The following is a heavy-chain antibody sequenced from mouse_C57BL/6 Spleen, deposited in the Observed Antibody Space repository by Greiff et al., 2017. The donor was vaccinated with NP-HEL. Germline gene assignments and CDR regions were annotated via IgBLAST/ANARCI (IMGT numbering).Heavy chain of an antibody. Sequence: EVQLQQSGAELVKPGASVKLSCTASGFNIKDYYMHWVKQRTDRGLEWIGRIDPGDGETKYAPKFPGKATITADTSSNTAYLQLSSLTSEDTAVYYCARKGFITTVGGYFDVWGTGTTVTVSS. V-gene: IGHV14-2*01. CDR3: ARKGFITTVGGYFDV. CDR2: IDPGDGET. D-gene: IGHD1-1*01. CDR1: GFNIKDYY. J-gene: IGHJ1*03.